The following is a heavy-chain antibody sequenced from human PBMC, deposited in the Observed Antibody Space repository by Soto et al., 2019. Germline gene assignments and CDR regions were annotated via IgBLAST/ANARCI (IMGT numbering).Heavy chain of an antibody. V-gene: IGHV4-61*01. CDR2: IYYSGST. D-gene: IGHD1-7*01. J-gene: IGHJ4*02. CDR3: ARAPGIRTGTTRLDY. Sequence: PSETLSLTCAVSGASVSDGSYFWSWIRQPPGKGLGWIGYIYYSGSTNYHPSLERRVTMSRDTSENQLSLKLTSVTGADTSVEYCARAPGIRTGTTRLDYWGQGILVTFS. CDR1: GASVSDGSYF.